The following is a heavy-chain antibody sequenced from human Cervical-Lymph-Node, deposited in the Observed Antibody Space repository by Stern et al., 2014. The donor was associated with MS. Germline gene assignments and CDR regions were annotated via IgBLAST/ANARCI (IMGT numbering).Heavy chain of an antibody. CDR1: GFTFTSSA. V-gene: IGHV1-58*01. CDR2: IVVGSGNT. CDR3: AAEPMYYSDSVGAFDI. Sequence: QLVQSGPEVKKPATSVKVSCKASGFTFTSSAVQWVRQARGQRLEWIGWIVVGSGNTNYAQKFQERVTITRDMSTSTAYMELSSLRSEDTAVYYCAAEPMYYSDSVGAFDIWGQGTMVTVSS. D-gene: IGHD3-22*01. J-gene: IGHJ3*02.